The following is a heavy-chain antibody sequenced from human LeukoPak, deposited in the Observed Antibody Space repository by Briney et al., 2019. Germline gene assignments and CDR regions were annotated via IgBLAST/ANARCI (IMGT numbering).Heavy chain of an antibody. Sequence: PSETLSLTCAVYGGSFSGYYWSWIRQPPGKGLEWIGEINHSGSTNYNPSLKSRVTISVDTSSNQFSLKLSSVTAADTAVYYCARQARMGAAAPFNYWGQGTLVTVSS. J-gene: IGHJ4*02. CDR2: INHSGST. CDR1: GGSFSGYY. V-gene: IGHV4-34*01. CDR3: ARQARMGAAAPFNY. D-gene: IGHD6-13*01.